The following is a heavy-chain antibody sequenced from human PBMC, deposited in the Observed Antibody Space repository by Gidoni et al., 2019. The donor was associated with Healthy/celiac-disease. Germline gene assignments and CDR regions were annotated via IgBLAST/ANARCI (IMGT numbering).Heavy chain of an antibody. CDR3: AREIYGGKGRFDY. V-gene: IGHV4-4*02. D-gene: IGHD4-17*01. CDR1: GCSISSSNW. Sequence: HVQLQESGPGLVKPSGTLSLTCAGSGCSISSSNWWSWVRPPPGKGLEWIGEIYHSGSTNYNTSLKSRVTISVDKSKNQFSLKLSSVTAADTAVYYCAREIYGGKGRFDYWGQGTLVTVSS. CDR2: IYHSGST. J-gene: IGHJ4*02.